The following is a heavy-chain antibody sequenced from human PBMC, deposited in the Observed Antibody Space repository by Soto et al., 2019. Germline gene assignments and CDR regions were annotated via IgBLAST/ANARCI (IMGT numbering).Heavy chain of an antibody. CDR3: ARDLLKACDY. V-gene: IGHV3-33*08. CDR2: IWYDGSNK. J-gene: IGHJ4*02. Sequence: PGLTLRLSCAASGFTFSIYRMHWVRQAPGKGLEWVAVIWYDGSNKYYADSVKGRFTISRDNSKNTLYLQMNSLRAEDTAVYYCARDLLKACDYWGQGTLVTVSS. D-gene: IGHD2-8*02. CDR1: GFTFSIYR.